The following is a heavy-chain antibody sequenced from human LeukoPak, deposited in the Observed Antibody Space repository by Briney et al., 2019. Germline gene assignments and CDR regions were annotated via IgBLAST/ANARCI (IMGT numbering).Heavy chain of an antibody. CDR1: GFPFNNYY. CDR3: ARVSGQQRYYYYYYMDV. D-gene: IGHD6-13*01. J-gene: IGHJ6*03. V-gene: IGHV3-7*01. Sequence: GGSLRLSCAASGFPFNNYYMSWVRQAPGKGLEWVASIKQGGTEKYYVDSVEGRFAISRDNAINSLYLQMNSLRVEDTAVYFCARVSGQQRYYYYYYMDVWGKGTTVTVSS. CDR2: IKQGGTEK.